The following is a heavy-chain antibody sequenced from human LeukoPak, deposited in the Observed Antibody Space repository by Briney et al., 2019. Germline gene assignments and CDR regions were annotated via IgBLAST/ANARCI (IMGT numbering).Heavy chain of an antibody. J-gene: IGHJ4*02. CDR1: GFTFSSYS. CDR3: ARDGWSCSSTSCPGTYYFDY. CDR2: ISSSSSYI. D-gene: IGHD2-2*01. Sequence: GGSLRLSCAASGFTFSSYSMNWVRQAPGKGLEWVSYISSSSSYIYYADSVKGRFTISRDNAKNSLYLQMNSLRAEDTAVYYCARDGWSCSSTSCPGTYYFDYWGQGTLVTVSS. V-gene: IGHV3-21*01.